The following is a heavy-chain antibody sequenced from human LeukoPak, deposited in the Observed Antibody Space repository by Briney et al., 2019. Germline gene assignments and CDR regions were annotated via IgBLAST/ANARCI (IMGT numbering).Heavy chain of an antibody. CDR3: ARDSDARSNWFDT. Sequence: GGSLRLSCEASGLTLRDYKLNWVRQAPGKGLEWVSSIESSSRFIYYADSVKGRFTISRDNAKNSLRLQMNSLRAEDTAVYYCARDSDARSNWFDTWGQGTLVTSPQ. J-gene: IGHJ5*02. D-gene: IGHD1-26*01. V-gene: IGHV3-21*01. CDR2: IESSSRFI. CDR1: GLTLRDYK.